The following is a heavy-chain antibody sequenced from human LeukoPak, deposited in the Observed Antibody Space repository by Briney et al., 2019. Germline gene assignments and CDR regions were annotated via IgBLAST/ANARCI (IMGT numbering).Heavy chain of an antibody. D-gene: IGHD1-26*01. CDR2: ISSSSSYI. J-gene: IGHJ6*03. Sequence: PGGSLRLSCAASGFTFSSYSMNWVRQAPGKGLEWVSSISSSSSYIYYADSVKGRFTISRDNAKNSLYLQTNSLRAEDTAVYYCARGTDSGGYYLWYYYMDVWGKGTTVTVSS. CDR3: ARGTDSGGYYLWYYYMDV. CDR1: GFTFSSYS. V-gene: IGHV3-21*01.